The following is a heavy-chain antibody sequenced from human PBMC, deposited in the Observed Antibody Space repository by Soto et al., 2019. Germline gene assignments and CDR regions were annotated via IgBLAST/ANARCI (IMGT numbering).Heavy chain of an antibody. Sequence: SETLSLTCPVSGSSISSYYWNWIRQPPGKGLEWIGYIYYSGITNYNPSLKSRVTISVDTSKNQFSLKLSSVTAADTAVYYCARYKSNYYYGMDVWGQGTTVTVSS. CDR1: GSSISSYY. J-gene: IGHJ6*02. CDR2: IYYSGIT. D-gene: IGHD1-20*01. CDR3: ARYKSNYYYGMDV. V-gene: IGHV4-59*01.